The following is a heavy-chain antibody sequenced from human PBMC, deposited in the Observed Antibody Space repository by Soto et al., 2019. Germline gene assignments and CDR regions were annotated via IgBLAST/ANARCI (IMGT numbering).Heavy chain of an antibody. V-gene: IGHV4-39*01. J-gene: IGHJ5*02. CDR2: VYYSGTT. CDR1: GGSFISSSYY. CDR3: ARLRPPGNWFHP. Sequence: QLQLQESGPGLVKPSETLSLTCSVSGGSFISSSYYWVWIRQPPGKGLEWIGDVYYSGTTHYNPSLKIRVTISVDTSKNQFSLRRSSVTAADTAVYYCARLRPPGNWFHPWGQGTLVTVSS.